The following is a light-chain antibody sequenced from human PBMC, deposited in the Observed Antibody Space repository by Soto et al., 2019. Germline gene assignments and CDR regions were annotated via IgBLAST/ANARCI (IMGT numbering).Light chain of an antibody. CDR1: ISNIGAPYD. J-gene: IGLJ1*01. CDR3: KSYDMSLNNYV. V-gene: IGLV1-40*01. CDR2: GGN. Sequence: QSLLTQPPSVSGAPGQTFTISCTGSISNIGAPYDLHWYQHLPGTAPKLLIYGGNNRPSGVPDRFSGSRYGTSASLDITGLQAEDEAAYFCKSYDMSLNNYVFGTGTKVTVL.